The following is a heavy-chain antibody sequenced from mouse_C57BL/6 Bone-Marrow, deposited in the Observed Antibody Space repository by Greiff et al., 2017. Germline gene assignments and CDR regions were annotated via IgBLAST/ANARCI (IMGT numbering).Heavy chain of an antibody. CDR3: VMYYSSSSYYDAMDC. V-gene: IGHV10-1*01. Sequence: VQLKESGGGLVQPKGSLKLSCAASGFSFNTYAMNWVRQAPGKGLEWVARIRSKSNNYATYYADSVKDRFTISRDDSESILYLHMINLKTEDSAMYYCVMYYSSSSYYDAMDCWGQGAAVTVSS. CDR1: GFSFNTYA. D-gene: IGHD1-1*01. CDR2: IRSKSNNYAT. J-gene: IGHJ4*01.